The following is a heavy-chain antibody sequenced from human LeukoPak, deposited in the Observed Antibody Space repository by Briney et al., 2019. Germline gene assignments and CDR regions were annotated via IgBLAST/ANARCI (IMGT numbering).Heavy chain of an antibody. CDR2: ISSSSSYI. Sequence: AGGSLRLSCAASGFTFSSYSMNWVRQAPGKGLEWVSSISSSSSYIYYADSVKGRFTISRDNARNSLYLQMNSLRAEDTAVYYCARDIIPRYRITIFGVGYGMDVWGQGTTVTVSS. V-gene: IGHV3-21*01. CDR1: GFTFSSYS. D-gene: IGHD3-3*01. J-gene: IGHJ6*02. CDR3: ARDIIPRYRITIFGVGYGMDV.